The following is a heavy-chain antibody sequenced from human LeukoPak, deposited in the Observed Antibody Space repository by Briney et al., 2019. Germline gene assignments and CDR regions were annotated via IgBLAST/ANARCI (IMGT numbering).Heavy chain of an antibody. CDR2: IYSGGST. D-gene: IGHD6-13*01. CDR1: GFTVSSNY. V-gene: IGHV3-66*01. Sequence: GGSLRLSCAASGFTVSSNYMSWVRQAPGKGLEWVSVIYSGGSTYYADSVKGRFTISRDNSKNTLYLQMNSLRAKDTAVYYCAREIIAAAGTSWFDPWGQGTLVTVSS. J-gene: IGHJ5*02. CDR3: AREIIAAAGTSWFDP.